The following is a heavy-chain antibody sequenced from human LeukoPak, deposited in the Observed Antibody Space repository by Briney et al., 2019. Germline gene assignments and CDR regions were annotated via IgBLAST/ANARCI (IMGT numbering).Heavy chain of an antibody. D-gene: IGHD6-19*01. CDR1: RGSITRYY. Sequence: SETLSLTCTVSRGSITRYYWTWIPQPPGKGLGWIGEINHRGSTHYNPSLRRRVTIAVATSKKQFSLRLSSVTAADTAVYYCATYSTGFDMWGQGTVVTVSS. J-gene: IGHJ3*02. V-gene: IGHV4-34*01. CDR2: INHRGST. CDR3: ATYSTGFDM.